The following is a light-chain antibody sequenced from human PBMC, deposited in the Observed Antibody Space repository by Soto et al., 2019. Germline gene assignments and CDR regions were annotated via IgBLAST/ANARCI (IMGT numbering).Light chain of an antibody. J-gene: IGKJ2*01. CDR1: QRISRS. CDR3: QQSYSTPRT. CDR2: TAS. Sequence: DIQMPQSPFSLSASGGDSVTIPSRASQRISRSLNWYQQQPGQAPKLLIYTASNSQSGVPSRFSGSGSGTDFTLTISSLQPEDFATYFCQQSYSTPRTFGQGTKV. V-gene: IGKV1-39*01.